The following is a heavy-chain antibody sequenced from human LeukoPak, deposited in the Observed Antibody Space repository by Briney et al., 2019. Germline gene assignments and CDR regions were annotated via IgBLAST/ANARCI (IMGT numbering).Heavy chain of an antibody. CDR3: ARDRSGYYDSSGYYPTGGYFDY. CDR1: GGSISSSSYY. V-gene: IGHV4-39*07. J-gene: IGHJ4*02. CDR2: IYYSGST. D-gene: IGHD3-22*01. Sequence: SETLSLTCTVSGGSISSSSYYWGWIRQPPGKGLEWIGSIYYSGSTYYNPSLKSRVTISVDTSKNQFSLKLSSVTAADTAVYYCARDRSGYYDSSGYYPTGGYFDYWGQGTLVTVSS.